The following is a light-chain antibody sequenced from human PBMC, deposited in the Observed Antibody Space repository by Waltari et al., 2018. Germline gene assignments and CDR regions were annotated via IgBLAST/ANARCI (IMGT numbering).Light chain of an antibody. J-gene: IGKJ3*01. CDR3: LQHSSYPPT. V-gene: IGKV1-17*02. CDR2: ATS. CDR1: QDINGF. Sequence: DIQMTQSPPSLSASVGDTVTIACRASQDINGFLNWYQQKPGQPPQLLIYATSNLQTGVPSRFSGSRSGTDFILTVSNLQPEDFATYYCLQHSSYPPTFGPGTKLDIK.